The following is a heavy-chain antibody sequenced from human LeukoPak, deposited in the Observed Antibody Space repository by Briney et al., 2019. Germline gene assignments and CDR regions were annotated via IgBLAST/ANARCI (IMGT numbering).Heavy chain of an antibody. V-gene: IGHV4-39*01. CDR1: GGSISSSSYY. J-gene: IGHJ4*02. CDR3: ARLSYNWNTGY. D-gene: IGHD1/OR15-1a*01. CDR2: IYYSGST. Sequence: SETLSLTCTVSGGSISSSSYYWGWIRQPPGKGLVWIGSIYYSGSTYYSPSLNGRVTISVDTSKNQFSLKLTSVTAADTAVYYCARLSYNWNTGYWGQGTLVTVSS.